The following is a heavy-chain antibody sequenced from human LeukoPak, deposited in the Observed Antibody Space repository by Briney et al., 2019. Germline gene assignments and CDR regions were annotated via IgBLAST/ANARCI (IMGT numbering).Heavy chain of an antibody. CDR1: GGSFSGYY. J-gene: IGHJ6*03. CDR2: INHSGST. Sequence: SETLSLTCAVYGGSFSGYYWSWIRQPPGKGLEWIGEINHSGSTNYNPSLKSRVTISVDTSKNQFSLKLSSVTAADTAVYYCATHRKASSEGPPRDDYYYMDVWGKGTTVTVSS. V-gene: IGHV4-34*01. CDR3: ATHRKASSEGPPRDDYYYMDV. D-gene: IGHD6-19*01.